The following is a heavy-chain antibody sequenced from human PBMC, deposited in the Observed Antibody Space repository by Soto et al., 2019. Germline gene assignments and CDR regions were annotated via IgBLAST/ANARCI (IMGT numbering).Heavy chain of an antibody. Sequence: EVHLVESGGGLVQPGGSLRLSCAASGFTFGNYWMHWVRQAPGKGLVWVSRIRGDGSMTNYADSVKGRLTISRDNAKNTLHVQMNSLRAEDTAVYYCVKEGLAADFDSWGQGTLVTVSS. CDR1: GFTFGNYW. V-gene: IGHV3-74*01. D-gene: IGHD6-25*01. J-gene: IGHJ4*02. CDR3: VKEGLAADFDS. CDR2: IRGDGSMT.